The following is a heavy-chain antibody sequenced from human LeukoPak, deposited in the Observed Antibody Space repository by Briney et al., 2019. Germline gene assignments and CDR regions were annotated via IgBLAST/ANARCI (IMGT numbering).Heavy chain of an antibody. CDR1: GGSISSYY. V-gene: IGHV4-59*01. CDR3: AREGYYDSSGYYRRWNFDI. D-gene: IGHD3-22*01. Sequence: KPSETLSLTCTVSGGSISSYYWSWIRQPPGKGLERIGYIYYSGSTNYTPSLKSRVTISVDTSKNQFSLKLSSVTAADTAVYYCAREGYYDSSGYYRRWNFDIWGQGTMVTVSS. J-gene: IGHJ3*02. CDR2: IYYSGST.